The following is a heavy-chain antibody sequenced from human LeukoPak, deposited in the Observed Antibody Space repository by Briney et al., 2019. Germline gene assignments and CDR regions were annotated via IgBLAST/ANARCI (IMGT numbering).Heavy chain of an antibody. J-gene: IGHJ4*02. CDR1: GCTYSSYE. CDR2: ISSSGSTI. V-gene: IGHV3-48*03. CDR3: ARMYYYDSSGYFDY. Sequence: PGGSLRLSCAASGCTYSSYEMNWVRQAPGKGLEWVSYISSSGSTIYYADSVKGRFTISRDNAKNSLYLQMNSLRAEDTAVYYCARMYYYDSSGYFDYWGQGTLVTVSS. D-gene: IGHD3-22*01.